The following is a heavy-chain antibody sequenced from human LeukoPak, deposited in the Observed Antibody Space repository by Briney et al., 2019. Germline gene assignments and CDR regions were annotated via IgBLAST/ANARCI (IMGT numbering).Heavy chain of an antibody. CDR3: ARLVFGMDYFDY. J-gene: IGHJ4*02. CDR1: SGSISSITYY. CDR2: TYYSGST. Sequence: SETLSLTCTVSSGSISSITYYWGWIRQPPGKGLEWIGSTYYSGSTYSSLKSRVTISVDTSKNQVSLKLSSVTAADTAVYYCARLVFGMDYFDYWGQGTLVTVSS. D-gene: IGHD3-3*01. V-gene: IGHV4-39*01.